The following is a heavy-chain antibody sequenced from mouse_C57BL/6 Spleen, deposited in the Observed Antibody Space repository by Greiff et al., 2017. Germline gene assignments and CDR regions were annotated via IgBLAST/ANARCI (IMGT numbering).Heavy chain of an antibody. J-gene: IGHJ1*03. CDR3: AGYYGSSYVGGYFDV. Sequence: QVQLQQPGAELVMPGASVKLSCKASGYTFTSYWMHWVKQRPGQGLEWIGEIDPSDSYTNYNQKFKGKSTLTVDKSSSTAYMQLSSRTSEDSAVYYCAGYYGSSYVGGYFDVWGTGTTVTVSS. CDR1: GYTFTSYW. CDR2: IDPSDSYT. D-gene: IGHD1-1*01. V-gene: IGHV1-69*01.